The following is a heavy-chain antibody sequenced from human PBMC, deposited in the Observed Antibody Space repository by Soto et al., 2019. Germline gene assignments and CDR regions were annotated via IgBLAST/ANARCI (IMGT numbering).Heavy chain of an antibody. CDR3: ARWSYLDY. Sequence: GGSLRLSCSASGFSFGSYALSWVRQAPGKGLEWVSTISGSDGKTFYADSVKGRFSISRDTSQSTLYLQMNSLRADDTAMYYCARWSYLDYWGQGTRVPVSS. V-gene: IGHV3-23*01. D-gene: IGHD3-3*01. J-gene: IGHJ4*02. CDR2: ISGSDGKT. CDR1: GFSFGSYA.